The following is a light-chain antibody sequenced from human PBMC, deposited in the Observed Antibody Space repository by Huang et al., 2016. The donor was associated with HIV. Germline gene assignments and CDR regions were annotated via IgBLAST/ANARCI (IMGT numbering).Light chain of an antibody. J-gene: IGKJ3*01. Sequence: DIVMTQSPDSLAVSLGERATINCKSSQSVLYSSNNKNYLAWYQQKPGQPPKLPIYWASTRESGVPDRFRGSGSGTDFTLTISSLQAEDVAVYYCQQYYSTPPVTFGPGTKVDIK. V-gene: IGKV4-1*01. CDR1: QSVLYSSNNKNY. CDR2: WAS. CDR3: QQYYSTPPVT.